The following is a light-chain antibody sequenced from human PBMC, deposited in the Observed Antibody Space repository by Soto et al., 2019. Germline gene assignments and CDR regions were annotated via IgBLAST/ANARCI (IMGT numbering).Light chain of an antibody. CDR3: QQYASYMLT. CDR2: DVS. V-gene: IGKV1-5*01. J-gene: IGKJ4*01. CDR1: QSVNKW. Sequence: DIQMTQFPSTLSANVGDRVIITCRASQSVNKWLAWYQQKPGEAPRLLIYDVSSLESGVPSRFSGSGSGTEFTLTISSLQPADSATYYCQQYASYMLTFGGGTKVDIK.